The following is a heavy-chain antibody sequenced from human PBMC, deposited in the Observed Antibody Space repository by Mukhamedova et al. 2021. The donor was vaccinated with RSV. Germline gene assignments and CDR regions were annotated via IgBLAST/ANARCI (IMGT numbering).Heavy chain of an antibody. Sequence: VKGRFTISRDNSKNTLYLQMNSLRAEDTAVYYCAKGGGGYYYYMDVWGKGTTVTVSS. CDR3: AKGGGGYYYYMDV. V-gene: IGHV3-23*01. J-gene: IGHJ6*03. D-gene: IGHD3-16*01.